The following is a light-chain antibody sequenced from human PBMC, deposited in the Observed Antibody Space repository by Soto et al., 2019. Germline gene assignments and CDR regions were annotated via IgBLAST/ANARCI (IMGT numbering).Light chain of an antibody. V-gene: IGKV1-39*01. Sequence: DIQMTQSPSSLSASLGDRVTITCRASRTIDNYLNWYQQKPGRAPELLVYAASSLQSGVPSRFSGSGSETEFTLSISSLQPEDFATYFCQQIYSAPLTFGGGTKVDIK. J-gene: IGKJ4*01. CDR2: AAS. CDR3: QQIYSAPLT. CDR1: RTIDNY.